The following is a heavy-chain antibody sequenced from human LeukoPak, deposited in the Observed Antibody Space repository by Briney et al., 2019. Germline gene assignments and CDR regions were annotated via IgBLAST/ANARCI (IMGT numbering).Heavy chain of an antibody. CDR2: INPNSGGT. Sequence: ASVKVSCKASGYTFTGYYMHWVRQAPGQGLEWMGWINPNSGGTNYAQKFQGWVTMTRDTSISTAYMELSRLRSDDTAVYCCARVGRESSTGWLDYWGQGTLVTVSS. CDR3: ARVGRESSTGWLDY. D-gene: IGHD6-19*01. V-gene: IGHV1-2*04. CDR1: GYTFTGYY. J-gene: IGHJ4*02.